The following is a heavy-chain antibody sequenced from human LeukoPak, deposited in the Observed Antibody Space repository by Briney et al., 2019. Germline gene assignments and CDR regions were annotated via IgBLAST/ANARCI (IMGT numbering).Heavy chain of an antibody. CDR2: IWSDASNQ. Sequence: PGTSLRLSCAASGFSFSTYAMHWVRQAPGKGLDWVAMIWSDASNQYYADSVKGRFTISRDNSKNTLYLQLNSLRAEDTAVYYCAKLLPSPFDYWGQGTLVTVSS. D-gene: IGHD5-18*01. J-gene: IGHJ4*02. CDR3: AKLLPSPFDY. CDR1: GFSFSTYA. V-gene: IGHV3-33*06.